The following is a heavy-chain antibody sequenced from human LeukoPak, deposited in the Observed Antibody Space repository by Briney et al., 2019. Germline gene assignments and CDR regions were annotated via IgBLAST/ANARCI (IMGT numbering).Heavy chain of an antibody. D-gene: IGHD3-22*01. CDR1: GYSISSGFY. Sequence: SETLSPTCTVSGYSISSGFYWAWIRQPPGKGLEWIGSTFHSGSTYYNPYYPSLKSRATISADTSKNQFSLKLSSVTAADTAVYYCARDYYDRSGYVFEYWGQGSLVTVSS. CDR3: ARDYYDRSGYVFEY. V-gene: IGHV4-38-2*02. J-gene: IGHJ4*02. CDR2: TFHSGST.